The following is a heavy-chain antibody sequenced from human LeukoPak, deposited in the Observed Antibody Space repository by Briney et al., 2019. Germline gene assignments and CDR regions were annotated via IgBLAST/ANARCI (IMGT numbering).Heavy chain of an antibody. CDR1: GYTFTGYY. CDR2: INPNSGGT. V-gene: IGHV1-2*02. Sequence: VASVKVSCKASGYTFTGYYMHWVRQAPGQGLEWMGWINPNSGGTNYAQKFQGRVTMTRDTSISTAYMELSRLRSDDTAVYYCAIVPTPIAAAANDAFDIWGQGTTVTVSS. CDR3: AIVPTPIAAAANDAFDI. J-gene: IGHJ3*02. D-gene: IGHD6-13*01.